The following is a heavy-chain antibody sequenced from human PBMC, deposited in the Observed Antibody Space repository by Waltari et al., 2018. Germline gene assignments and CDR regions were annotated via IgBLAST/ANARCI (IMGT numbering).Heavy chain of an antibody. CDR3: ARHIDSIRSA. D-gene: IGHD2-21*01. J-gene: IGHJ5*02. CDR2: IKPKRGAT. Sequence: QVQLVQSGAEVKKPGASVKVSCKASGYTFTDSVIDWVRHAPGQGLEWMGRIKPKRGATTYPQKLQGRITMTRDTSIGTAYMELGSVTSDDTALYYCARHIDSIRSAWGQGTLVTVSS. CDR1: GYTFTDSV. V-gene: IGHV1-2*06.